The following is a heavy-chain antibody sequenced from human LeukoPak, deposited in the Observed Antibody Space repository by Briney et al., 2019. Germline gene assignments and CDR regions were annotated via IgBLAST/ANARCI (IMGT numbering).Heavy chain of an antibody. Sequence: NPSETLSLTCTVSGGSISSYYWSWIRQPPGKGLEWIGYIYYSGSTSYNPSLKSRATISVDTSKNQFSLKLSSVTAADTAVYYCARGVDFWSGYYPYYYYGMDVWGQGTTVTVSS. J-gene: IGHJ6*02. CDR2: IYYSGST. V-gene: IGHV4-59*01. D-gene: IGHD3-3*01. CDR1: GGSISSYY. CDR3: ARGVDFWSGYYPYYYYGMDV.